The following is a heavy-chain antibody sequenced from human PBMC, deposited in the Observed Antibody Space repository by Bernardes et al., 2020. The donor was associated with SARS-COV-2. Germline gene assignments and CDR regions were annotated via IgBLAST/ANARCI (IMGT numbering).Heavy chain of an antibody. J-gene: IGHJ4*02. CDR2: MNPNSGNT. V-gene: IGHV1-8*01. Sequence: GQGLEWMGWMNPNSGNTGYAQKFQGRVTMTRDTSISTAYMELRSLRSEDTAVYYCARVISHGAQPEKFWGQGTLVTVSS. D-gene: IGHD4-17*01. CDR3: ARVISHGAQPEKF.